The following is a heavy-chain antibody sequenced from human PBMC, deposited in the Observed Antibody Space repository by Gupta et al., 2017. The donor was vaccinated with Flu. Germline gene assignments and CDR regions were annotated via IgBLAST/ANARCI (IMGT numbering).Heavy chain of an antibody. D-gene: IGHD3-9*01. Sequence: ASASTFSDHDNNVLRQAPGQGLEWLGWETPNRGYPVYAQKSQGRPTLTRNTSISTAYMELSSLRSEDTAVYYCVSRDNLDYWGQGTLVTVPS. V-gene: IGHV1-8*01. CDR1: ASTFSDHD. CDR3: VSRDNLDY. J-gene: IGHJ4*02. CDR2: ETPNRGYP.